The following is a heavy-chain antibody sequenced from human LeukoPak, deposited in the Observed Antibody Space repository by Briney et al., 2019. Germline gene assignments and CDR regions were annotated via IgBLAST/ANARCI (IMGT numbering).Heavy chain of an antibody. CDR2: INPNSGGT. D-gene: IGHD3-22*01. Sequence: ASVKVSCKASGYTFTGYYMHGVRQARGQGVEGVGRINPNSGGTNYAQKFQGRVTMTRDTSISTAYMELSRLRSDDTAVYYCASQYYYDSSGYSYGAFDIWGQGTMVTVSS. V-gene: IGHV1-2*06. CDR3: ASQYYYDSSGYSYGAFDI. CDR1: GYTFTGYY. J-gene: IGHJ3*02.